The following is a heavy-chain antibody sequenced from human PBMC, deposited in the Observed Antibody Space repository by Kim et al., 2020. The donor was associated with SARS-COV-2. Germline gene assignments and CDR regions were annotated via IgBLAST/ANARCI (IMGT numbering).Heavy chain of an antibody. Sequence: SETLSLTCTVSGGSISSSSYYWGWIRQPPGKGLEWIGSIYYSGSTYYKPSLKSRVTISVDTSKNQFSLKLSSVTAADTAVYYCAARPLGDSSWYYQHWGQGTLVTVSS. D-gene: IGHD6-13*01. CDR1: GGSISSSSYY. CDR3: AARPLGDSSWYYQH. V-gene: IGHV4-39*01. CDR2: IYYSGST. J-gene: IGHJ1*01.